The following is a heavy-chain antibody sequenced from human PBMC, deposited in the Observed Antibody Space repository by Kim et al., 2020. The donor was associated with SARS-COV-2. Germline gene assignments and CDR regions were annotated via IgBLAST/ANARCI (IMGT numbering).Heavy chain of an antibody. D-gene: IGHD6-19*01. V-gene: IGHV3-53*05. CDR2: IYSGGST. CDR1: GFTVSSNY. CDR3: ARRLLDGYTSGWYWFDP. Sequence: GGSLRLSCKASGFTVSSNYMSWVRQAPGKGLEWVSVIYSGGSTHYADSVKGRFTISRDNSENTLYLQMSSLRVEDTAVYYCARRLLDGYTSGWYWFDPWGQGTLVTVSS. J-gene: IGHJ5*02.